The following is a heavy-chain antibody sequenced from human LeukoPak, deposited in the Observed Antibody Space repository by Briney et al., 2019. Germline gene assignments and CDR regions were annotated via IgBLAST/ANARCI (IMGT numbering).Heavy chain of an antibody. CDR1: GYTFTSYA. D-gene: IGHD3-9*01. V-gene: IGHV1-3*01. Sequence: ASVKVSCKASGYTFTSYAMHWVRQAPGQRLEWMGWINAGNGNTKYSQKFQGRVTITRDTSASTAYMELSSLRSEDTAVYYCARPDYDILTGYHGSLGYYGMDVWGQGTTVTVSS. J-gene: IGHJ6*02. CDR2: INAGNGNT. CDR3: ARPDYDILTGYHGSLGYYGMDV.